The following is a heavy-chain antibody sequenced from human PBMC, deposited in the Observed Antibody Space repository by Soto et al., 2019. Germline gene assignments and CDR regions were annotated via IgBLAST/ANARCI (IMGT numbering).Heavy chain of an antibody. J-gene: IGHJ4*02. CDR2: SSATGAGT. CDR3: AKDRRAGGNYGFYSDF. CDR1: GFTFSSYG. D-gene: IGHD1-7*01. V-gene: IGHV3-23*04. Sequence: EMQLVESGGGSVQPGGSLRLSCAASGFTFSSYGMAWVRQAPGKGLEWVSFSSATGAGTYFADSVKGRFTISRNNSKNTLYLQMSSLRADDTAVYYCAKDRRAGGNYGFYSDFWGQGALVIVSS.